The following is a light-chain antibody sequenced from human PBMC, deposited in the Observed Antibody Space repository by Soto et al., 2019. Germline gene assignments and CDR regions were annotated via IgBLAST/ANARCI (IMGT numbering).Light chain of an antibody. CDR1: QSISSW. CDR2: DAS. Sequence: DIQMTQSPSTLSASVGDRVTITCRASQSISSWLAWYQQKPGKAPKLLIYDASSLESGVPSRFSGSGSGTEFILTISSLQPDDFATYYCQQYNSYSRTFGQGTKVDIK. V-gene: IGKV1-5*01. CDR3: QQYNSYSRT. J-gene: IGKJ1*01.